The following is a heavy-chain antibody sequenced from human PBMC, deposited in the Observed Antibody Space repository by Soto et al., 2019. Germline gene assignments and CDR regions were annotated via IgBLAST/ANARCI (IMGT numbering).Heavy chain of an antibody. D-gene: IGHD1-26*01. V-gene: IGHV3-21*01. CDR2: ISSSSSYI. J-gene: IGHJ5*02. Sequence: EVQLVESGGGLVKPGGSLRLSCAASGFTFSSYSMNWVRQAPGKGLEWVSSISSSSSYIYYADSVKGRFTISRDNAKNSRHLQMNSLRAEDTAVYYCARDPKASDGELPRRYNWFDPWGQGTLVTVSS. CDR3: ARDPKASDGELPRRYNWFDP. CDR1: GFTFSSYS.